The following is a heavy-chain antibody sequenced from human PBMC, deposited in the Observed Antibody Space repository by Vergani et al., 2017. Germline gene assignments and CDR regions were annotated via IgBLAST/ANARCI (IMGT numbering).Heavy chain of an antibody. J-gene: IGHJ4*02. Sequence: VQLLESGGDLVQPGGSLRLSCAGSGFIFNNFAMSWVRQAPGEGLVWVSRITPDGSEVSYAGSVKGRFTFSRDNARNTLYLQMSSLRAEDTAVYYCARDLNWNFGDYWSQGTLVTVSS. CDR2: ITPDGSEV. D-gene: IGHD1-7*01. V-gene: IGHV3-74*01. CDR3: ARDLNWNFGDY. CDR1: GFIFNNFA.